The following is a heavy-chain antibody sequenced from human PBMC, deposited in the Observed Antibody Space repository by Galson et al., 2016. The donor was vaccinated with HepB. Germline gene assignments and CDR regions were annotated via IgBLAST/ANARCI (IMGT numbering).Heavy chain of an antibody. CDR1: GYTFPNFG. J-gene: IGHJ3*01. D-gene: IGHD3-9*01. V-gene: IGHV1-18*01. CDR3: ARDLSPLRYFDWLIPYVAFLV. CDR2: INTYDGKT. Sequence: SVKVSCKASGYTFPNFGISWLRQAPGQGLEWMGWINTYDGKTIYAQQFQGRVTMTSDTSTNTVYMDLRSLRSDDTAIYYCARDLSPLRYFDWLIPYVAFLVWGQGTMVTVSS.